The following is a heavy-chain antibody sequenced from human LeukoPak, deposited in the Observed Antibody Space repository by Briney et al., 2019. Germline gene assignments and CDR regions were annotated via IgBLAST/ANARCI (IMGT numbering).Heavy chain of an antibody. D-gene: IGHD3-10*01. CDR2: IYTSGST. CDR1: GGSISSYY. CDR3: ARSYGSGSYFYFDY. V-gene: IGHV4-4*09. Sequence: KPSETLSLTCTVSGGSISSYYWSWIRQPPGKGLEWIGYIYTSGSTNYNPSLKSRVTMSVDTSKNQFSLKLSSVTAADTAVYYCARSYGSGSYFYFDYWGQGTLVTVSS. J-gene: IGHJ4*02.